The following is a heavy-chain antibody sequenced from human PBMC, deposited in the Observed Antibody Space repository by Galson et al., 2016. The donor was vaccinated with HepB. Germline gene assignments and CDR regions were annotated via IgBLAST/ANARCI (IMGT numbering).Heavy chain of an antibody. CDR2: VRGTGSTT. V-gene: IGHV3-23*01. Sequence: SLRLSCAASGFTFSSYAMGWVRQGPGKGLEWVSVVRGTGSTTYYADSVKGRFTISRDNSKNTLYLQMNSLRVEDTAVYYCARDSGDIVVVSPAMFTFDIWGQGTMVTVSS. CDR1: GFTFSSYA. CDR3: ARDSGDIVVVSPAMFTFDI. J-gene: IGHJ3*02. D-gene: IGHD2-2*01.